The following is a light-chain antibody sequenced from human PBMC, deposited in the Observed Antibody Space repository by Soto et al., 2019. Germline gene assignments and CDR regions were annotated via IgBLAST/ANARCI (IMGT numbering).Light chain of an antibody. CDR1: QSVDSHY. CDR3: QQHVKSPRT. J-gene: IGKJ2*01. Sequence: EIVLTQSPGTLSLSPGERATLSCRASQSVDSHYLAWYHQRPGQAPRLLISAASRRASGIPDRFSGSGSGKDFTLSISRREPEDFGMYYCQQHVKSPRTFCQGIKLEIK. CDR2: AAS. V-gene: IGKV3-20*01.